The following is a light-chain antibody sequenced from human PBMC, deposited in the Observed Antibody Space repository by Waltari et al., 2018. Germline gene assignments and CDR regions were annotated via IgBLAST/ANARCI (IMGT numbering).Light chain of an antibody. V-gene: IGLV3-19*01. CDR2: DKN. CDR3: HSRDASGVAGS. CDR1: SLRSYY. Sequence: SSELTQDPAVSVAMGQPVRITCQGDSLRSYYASWYQQRPRQAPILVMYDKNNRPSGVPDRFAGSSSHNTASLTITGAQAEDEASYYCHSRDASGVAGSFGGGTKLTVL. J-gene: IGLJ2*01.